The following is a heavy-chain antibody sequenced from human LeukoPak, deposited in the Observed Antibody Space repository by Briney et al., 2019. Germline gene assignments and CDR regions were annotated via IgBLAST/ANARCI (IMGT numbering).Heavy chain of an antibody. CDR3: ARGKVSSRKTSNWFDP. CDR2: IYTSGST. J-gene: IGHJ5*02. Sequence: TSETLSLTCTVSGGSISSYYWSWIRQPAGKGLEWIGRIYTSGSTNYNPSLKSRVTMSVDTSKNQFSLKRSSVTAADTAVYYCARGKVSSRKTSNWFDPWGQGALVTVSS. CDR1: GGSISSYY. V-gene: IGHV4-4*07. D-gene: IGHD5/OR15-5a*01.